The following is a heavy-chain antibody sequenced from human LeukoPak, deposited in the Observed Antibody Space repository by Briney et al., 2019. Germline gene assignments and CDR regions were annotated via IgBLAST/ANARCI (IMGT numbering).Heavy chain of an antibody. D-gene: IGHD1-14*01. CDR2: IKQDGSEK. CDR3: ATETNGRHYDY. CDR1: GFTFSSYW. Sequence: GGSLRLSCAASGFTFSSYWMSWVRQAPGKGLEWVANIKQDGSEKYYVDSVKGRFTISRDNAKNSLYLQMNSLRAEDTAVYYCATETNGRHYDYWGQGTLLTVSS. J-gene: IGHJ4*02. V-gene: IGHV3-7*01.